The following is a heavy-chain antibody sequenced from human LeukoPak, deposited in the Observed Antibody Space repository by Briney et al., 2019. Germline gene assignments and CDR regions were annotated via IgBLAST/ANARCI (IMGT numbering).Heavy chain of an antibody. Sequence: ASVKVSCKASGYTFTSYGISWVRQAPGQGLEWMGWISAYNGNTNYTQKLQGRVTMTTDTSTSTAYMELRSLRSDDTAVYYCARGVLSVYYYDSRDSGFDYWGQGTLVTVSS. V-gene: IGHV1-18*01. J-gene: IGHJ4*02. D-gene: IGHD3-22*01. CDR1: GYTFTSYG. CDR3: ARGVLSVYYYDSRDSGFDY. CDR2: ISAYNGNT.